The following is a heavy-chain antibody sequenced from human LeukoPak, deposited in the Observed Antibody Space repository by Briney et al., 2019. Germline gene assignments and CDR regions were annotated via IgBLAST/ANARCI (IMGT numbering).Heavy chain of an antibody. CDR1: GFTFSTYG. CDR2: ISVSGVST. Sequence: GGSLRLSCAASGFTFSTYGMSWVRQAPGKGLECVSDISVSGVSTYYADSVKGRFTISRDNSKNTLYLQMNSLGAEDTAVYYCAKVSRSSGLDWGQGTRVTVSS. D-gene: IGHD6-19*01. CDR3: AKVSRSSGLD. J-gene: IGHJ4*02. V-gene: IGHV3-23*01.